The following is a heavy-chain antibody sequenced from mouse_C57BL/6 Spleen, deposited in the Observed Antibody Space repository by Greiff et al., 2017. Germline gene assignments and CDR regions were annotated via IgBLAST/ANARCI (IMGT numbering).Heavy chain of an antibody. D-gene: IGHD1-1*01. V-gene: IGHV1-69*01. CDR1: GYTFTSYW. CDR2: IDPSDSYT. J-gene: IGHJ2*01. CDR3: ARLGTTVVADDY. Sequence: QVQLQQPGAELVMPGASVKLSCKASGYTFTSYWMHWVKQRPGQGLEWIGEIDPSDSYTNYNQKFTGKSTLTVDKSSSPAYMQLSSLTSEDSAVYYCARLGTTVVADDYWGQGTTRTVAS.